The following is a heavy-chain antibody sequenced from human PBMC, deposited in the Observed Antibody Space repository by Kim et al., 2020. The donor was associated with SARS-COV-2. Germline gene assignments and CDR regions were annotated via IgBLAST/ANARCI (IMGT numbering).Heavy chain of an antibody. CDR3: ASTVVVAATLAFDY. V-gene: IGHV3-21*01. D-gene: IGHD2-15*01. J-gene: IGHJ4*02. CDR2: ISSSSSYI. CDR1: GFTFSSYS. Sequence: GGSLRLSCAASGFTFSSYSMNWVRQAPGKGLEWVSSISSSSSYIYYADSVKGRFTISRDNAKNSLYLQMNSLRAEDTAVYYCASTVVVAATLAFDYWGQGTLVTVSS.